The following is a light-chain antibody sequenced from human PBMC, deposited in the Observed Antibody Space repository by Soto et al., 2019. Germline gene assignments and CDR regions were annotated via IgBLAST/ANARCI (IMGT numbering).Light chain of an antibody. Sequence: QSVLTQPPSVSGAPGQRVTISCTGSSSNIGAGYDVHWYQQLPGTAPKLLIYDNSNRPSGVPDRFSGSKSGTSASLAITXXXXXXXXXXXCQSYDSSLRRVFGGGTKLTVL. V-gene: IGLV1-40*01. CDR2: DNS. CDR1: SSNIGAGYD. J-gene: IGLJ2*01. CDR3: QSYDSSLRRV.